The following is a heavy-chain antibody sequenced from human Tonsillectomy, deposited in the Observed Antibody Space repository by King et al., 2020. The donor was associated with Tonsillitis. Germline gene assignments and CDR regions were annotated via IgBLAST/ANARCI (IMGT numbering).Heavy chain of an antibody. CDR3: ARADDSSGYYNAFDM. V-gene: IGHV1-18*04. Sequence: QLVQSGAEVKKPGASVKVSCKASGYTFTSYAISWVRQAPGQGLEWMGWISAYNGNTNYAQKFQGRVTMTTDTSTGTAYMDLRSLRSDDTAVYYCARADDSSGYYNAFDMWRQGTMVTVSS. CDR2: ISAYNGNT. D-gene: IGHD3-22*01. CDR1: GYTFTSYA. J-gene: IGHJ3*02.